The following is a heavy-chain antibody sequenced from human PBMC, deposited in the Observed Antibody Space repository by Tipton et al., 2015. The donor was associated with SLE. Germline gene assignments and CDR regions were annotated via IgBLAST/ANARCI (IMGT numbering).Heavy chain of an antibody. CDR2: IYSGGST. CDR1: GFTVSSNY. CDR3: ARIRYDSLTGWGYFDY. J-gene: IGHJ4*02. V-gene: IGHV3-66*01. Sequence: SLRLSCAASGFTVSSNYMSWVRQAPGKGLEWVSVIYSGGSTYYADSVKGRFTISRDNSKNTLYLQMNSLRAEDTAVYYCARIRYDSLTGWGYFDYWGQGTLVTVSS. D-gene: IGHD3-9*01.